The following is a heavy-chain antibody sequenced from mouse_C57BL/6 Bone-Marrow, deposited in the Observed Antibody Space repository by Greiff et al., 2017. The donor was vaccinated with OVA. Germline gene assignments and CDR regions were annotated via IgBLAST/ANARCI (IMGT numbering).Heavy chain of an antibody. CDR2: ISDGGSYT. D-gene: IGHD1-1*01. V-gene: IGHV5-4*03. Sequence: EVKLMESGGGLVKPGGSLKLSCAASGFTFSSYAMSWVRQTPEKRLEWVATISDGGSYTYYPDNVKGRFTISRDNAKNNLYLHMSHLKSEDTAMYYCARAATGYFDVWGTGTTVTVSS. CDR3: ARAATGYFDV. CDR1: GFTFSSYA. J-gene: IGHJ1*03.